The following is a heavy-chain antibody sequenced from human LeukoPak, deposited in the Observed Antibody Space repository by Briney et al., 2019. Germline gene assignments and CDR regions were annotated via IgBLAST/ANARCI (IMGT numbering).Heavy chain of an antibody. CDR1: GASISSYF. CDR2: IFYSGST. J-gene: IGHJ3*02. Sequence: SETLSLTCSVSGASISSYFWTWIRQSPGKGLEWIGNIFYSGSTYYGPSLKSRLTISLDTSRNQFSLKLNSVTAADTAVYYCAKSNGYGLIDIWGQGTMVTVSS. D-gene: IGHD3-10*01. V-gene: IGHV4-59*12. CDR3: AKSNGYGLIDI.